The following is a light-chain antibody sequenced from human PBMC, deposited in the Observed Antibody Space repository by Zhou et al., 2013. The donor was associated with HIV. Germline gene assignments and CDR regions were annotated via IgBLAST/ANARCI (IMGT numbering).Light chain of an antibody. CDR1: QSVSGSY. CDR3: HHYRTSPWT. J-gene: IGKJ1*01. CDR2: GAS. Sequence: EIVLTQSPGTLSLSPGERATLSCRASQSVSGSYLAWYHQKPGQAPRLLIYGASSRATGIPDRFSGSGSGTDFTLTISRLEPEDFAVYYCHHYRTSPWTFGQGTKVEI. V-gene: IGKV3-20*01.